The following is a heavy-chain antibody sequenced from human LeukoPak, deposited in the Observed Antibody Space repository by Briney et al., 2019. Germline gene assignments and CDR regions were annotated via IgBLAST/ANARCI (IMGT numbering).Heavy chain of an antibody. Sequence: ASVKVSCQASAYTFSSFDINWVRQATGQGLEWMGWINPNSGNTGYAQRFQGRLTMTRNTSISTAYMELNNLTSEDTAVYFCARGDPSCSSASCYNYWGQGTLVAVSS. V-gene: IGHV1-8*01. CDR1: AYTFSSFD. D-gene: IGHD2-2*02. CDR2: INPNSGNT. J-gene: IGHJ4*02. CDR3: ARGDPSCSSASCYNY.